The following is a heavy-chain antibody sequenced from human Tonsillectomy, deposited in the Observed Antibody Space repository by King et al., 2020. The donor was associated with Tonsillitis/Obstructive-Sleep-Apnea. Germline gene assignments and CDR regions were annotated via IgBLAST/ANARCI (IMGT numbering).Heavy chain of an antibody. D-gene: IGHD3-22*01. V-gene: IGHV1-69*04. CDR2: IIPILGIA. Sequence: LVQSGAEVKKPGSSVKVSCKASGGTFSSYAISWVRQAPGQGLEWMGRIIPILGIANYAQKFQGRVTITADKSTSTAYMELSSLRSEDTAVYYCARGYYYHSSGYYNPYFDYWGQGTLVTVSS. J-gene: IGHJ4*02. CDR1: GGTFSSYA. CDR3: ARGYYYHSSGYYNPYFDY.